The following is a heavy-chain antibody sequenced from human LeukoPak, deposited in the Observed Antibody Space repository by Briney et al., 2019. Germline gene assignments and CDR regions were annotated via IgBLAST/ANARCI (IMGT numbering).Heavy chain of an antibody. J-gene: IGHJ4*02. Sequence: SETPSLTRAVSRDSFRSYYWCWIREPLGKGRGWIGCIFNNRNTKYNPSVKSRVSISVDTSNSQLSLKLNSVTAVDAAVYYCASQVAGSSSQNWGQGTLVTVSS. CDR1: RDSFRSYY. CDR2: IFNNRNT. V-gene: IGHV4-59*01. D-gene: IGHD6-6*01. CDR3: ASQVAGSSSQN.